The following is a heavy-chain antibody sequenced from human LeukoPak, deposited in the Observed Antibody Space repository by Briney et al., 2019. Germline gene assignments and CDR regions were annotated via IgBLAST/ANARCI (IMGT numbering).Heavy chain of an antibody. J-gene: IGHJ4*02. D-gene: IGHD4-17*01. CDR2: IYYSGST. CDR1: GGSISSYY. Sequence: SETLSLTCTVSGGSISSYYWSWIRQPPGPGLEWIGYIYYSGSTNYNTSLKSRVTISVDASKNQFSLELSSVTAADTAVYYCARVPSDYGLDYWGQGTLVTVSS. CDR3: ARVPSDYGLDY. V-gene: IGHV4-59*01.